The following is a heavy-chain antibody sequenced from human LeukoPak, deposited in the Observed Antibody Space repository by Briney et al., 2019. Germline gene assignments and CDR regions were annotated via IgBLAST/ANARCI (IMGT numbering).Heavy chain of an antibody. CDR2: IVVGSGNT. J-gene: IGHJ3*01. CDR3: AAEGRPTVVTFRKGAVDL. V-gene: IGHV1-58*01. D-gene: IGHD4-23*01. Sequence: SVKVSCKASGFTFTSSAVQWVRQARGQRLEWIGWIVVGSGNTNYAQKFQERVTITRDMSTSTVYMELSSLRSEDTAVYHCAAEGRPTVVTFRKGAVDLWGQGTMVTVSS. CDR1: GFTFTSSA.